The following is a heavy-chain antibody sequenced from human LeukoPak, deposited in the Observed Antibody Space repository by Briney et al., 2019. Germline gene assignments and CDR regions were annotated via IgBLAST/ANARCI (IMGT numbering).Heavy chain of an antibody. CDR1: GHTLTELS. CDR3: ATLSVPRIAAAAHDY. J-gene: IGHJ4*02. Sequence: ASVKVSCKVSGHTLTELSMHWVRQAPGKGLEWMGGFDPEDGETIYAQKFQGRVTMTEDTSTDTAYMELSSLRSEDTAVYYCATLSVPRIAAAAHDYWGQGTLVTVSS. D-gene: IGHD6-13*01. CDR2: FDPEDGET. V-gene: IGHV1-24*01.